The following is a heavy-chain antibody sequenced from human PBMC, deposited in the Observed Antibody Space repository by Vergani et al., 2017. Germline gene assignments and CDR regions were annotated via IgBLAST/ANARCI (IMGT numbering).Heavy chain of an antibody. CDR1: GFPFRGFA. Sequence: QVQLVESGGGVVQPGRSLGPSCAASGFPFRGFAMHWVPQAPGKGLEWVPVIPYDGSNKYYADSVKGRFTISRDNSKNTLYLQMNSLRAEDTAVYYCAKPAYCSGGSCSHDAFDIWGQGTMVTVSS. D-gene: IGHD2-15*01. J-gene: IGHJ3*02. V-gene: IGHV3-30-3*02. CDR3: AKPAYCSGGSCSHDAFDI. CDR2: IPYDGSNK.